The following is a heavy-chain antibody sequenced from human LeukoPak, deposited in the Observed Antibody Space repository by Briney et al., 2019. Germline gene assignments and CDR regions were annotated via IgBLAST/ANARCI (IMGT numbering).Heavy chain of an antibody. CDR3: ASSNLRFLGDFDC. CDR2: IYTSGST. D-gene: IGHD3-3*01. Sequence: PSETLSLTCTVSGGSIRSGSYYWSWIRQPAGKGLEWIGRIYTSGSTNYNPSLKSRVTISVDKSKNQFSLKLSSVTAADTAVYYCASSNLRFLGDFDCWGQGTLVTVSS. J-gene: IGHJ4*02. V-gene: IGHV4-61*02. CDR1: GGSIRSGSYY.